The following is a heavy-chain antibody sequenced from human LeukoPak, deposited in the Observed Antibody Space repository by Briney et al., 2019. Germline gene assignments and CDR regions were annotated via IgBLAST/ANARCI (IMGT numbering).Heavy chain of an antibody. D-gene: IGHD2-2*01. Sequence: SETLSLTCAVYGGSFSGYYWSWIRQPPGKGVEWIGEINHSGSTNYNPSLKSRVTISVDTSKNQFSLKLSSVTAADTAVYYCARARQYQLLSTWGQGTLVTVSS. CDR3: ARARQYQLLST. J-gene: IGHJ5*02. V-gene: IGHV4-34*01. CDR1: GGSFSGYY. CDR2: INHSGST.